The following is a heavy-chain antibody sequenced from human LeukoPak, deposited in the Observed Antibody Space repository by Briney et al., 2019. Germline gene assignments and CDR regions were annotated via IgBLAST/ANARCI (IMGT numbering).Heavy chain of an antibody. V-gene: IGHV4-34*01. CDR2: INHSGST. J-gene: IGHJ4*02. D-gene: IGHD6-19*01. CDR3: ASRRYSSGWYSRFDY. CDR1: GGSFSGYY. Sequence: SETLSLTCAVYGGSFSGYYWSWIRQPPGKGLEWIGEINHSGSTNYSPSLKSRVTISVGTSKNQFSLKLSSVTAADTAVYYCASRRYSSGWYSRFDYWGQGTLVTVSS.